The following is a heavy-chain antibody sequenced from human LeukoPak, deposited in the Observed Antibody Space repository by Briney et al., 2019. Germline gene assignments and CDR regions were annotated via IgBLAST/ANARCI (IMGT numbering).Heavy chain of an antibody. CDR3: ARIRIAAAGSFDY. Sequence: SGPTLVNPTQTLTLTCTFSGFSLSTSGMCVSWIRQPPGKALEWLARIDWDDDKYYSTSLQTRLTISKDTSKNPVVLTMTNMDPVDTATYYCARIRIAAAGSFDYWGQGTLVTVSS. CDR2: IDWDDDK. V-gene: IGHV2-70*11. CDR1: GFSLSTSGMC. D-gene: IGHD6-13*01. J-gene: IGHJ4*02.